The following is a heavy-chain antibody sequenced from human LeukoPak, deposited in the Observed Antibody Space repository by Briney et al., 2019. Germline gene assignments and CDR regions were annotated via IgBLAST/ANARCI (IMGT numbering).Heavy chain of an antibody. CDR3: ARARSYSSSWYRNWFDP. V-gene: IGHV5-51*01. CDR2: IYPGDSDT. Sequence: GESLKISCKGSGYSFTSYWIGWVRQMPGKGLEWMGIIYPGDSDTRYSPSFQGQVTISADKSISTAYLQWSSLKASDTAMYHCARARSYSSSWYRNWFDPWGQGTLVTVSS. J-gene: IGHJ5*02. CDR1: GYSFTSYW. D-gene: IGHD6-13*01.